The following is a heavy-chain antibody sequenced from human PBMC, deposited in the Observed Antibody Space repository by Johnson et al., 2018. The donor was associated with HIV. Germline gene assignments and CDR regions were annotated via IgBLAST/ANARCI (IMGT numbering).Heavy chain of an antibody. CDR2: IKQDGSEK. J-gene: IGHJ3*02. D-gene: IGHD6-6*01. Sequence: VQLVESGGDVVQPGRSLRLSCVASGFTFSSYWMSWVRQAPGKGLEWVANIKQDGSEKYYVDSVKGRFTISRDNAKNSLYLQMNSLRVEDTAVYYRARDRAPVYSSSSTPFDALDIWGQGTVVSVSS. V-gene: IGHV3-7*01. CDR1: GFTFSSYW. CDR3: ARDRAPVYSSSSTPFDALDI.